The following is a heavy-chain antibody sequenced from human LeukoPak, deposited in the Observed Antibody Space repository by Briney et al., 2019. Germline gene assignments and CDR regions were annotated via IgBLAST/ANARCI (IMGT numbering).Heavy chain of an antibody. D-gene: IGHD3-22*01. Sequence: GASVKVSCKASGYTFTGYYMHWVRQAPGQGLEWMGWINPNSGGTNYAQKFQGRVTMTRDTPISTAYMELSRLRSDDTAVYYCARPLYYYDSSGYYSKGLLGNWGQGTLVTVSS. CDR1: GYTFTGYY. CDR2: INPNSGGT. V-gene: IGHV1-2*02. J-gene: IGHJ4*02. CDR3: ARPLYYYDSSGYYSKGLLGN.